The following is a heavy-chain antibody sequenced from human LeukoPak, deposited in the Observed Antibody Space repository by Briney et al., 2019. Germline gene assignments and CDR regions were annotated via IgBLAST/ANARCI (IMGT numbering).Heavy chain of an antibody. Sequence: KPSETLSLTCTVSGGSISSSSYYWGWIRQPPGKGLEWTGSIYYSGSTYYNRSLKSRVTISVDTSKNQFSLKLSSVTAADTAAYYCARNRRHSSGWYGNAYFDYWGQGTLVTVSS. CDR2: IYYSGST. V-gene: IGHV4-39*01. J-gene: IGHJ4*02. CDR1: GGSISSSSYY. CDR3: ARNRRHSSGWYGNAYFDY. D-gene: IGHD6-19*01.